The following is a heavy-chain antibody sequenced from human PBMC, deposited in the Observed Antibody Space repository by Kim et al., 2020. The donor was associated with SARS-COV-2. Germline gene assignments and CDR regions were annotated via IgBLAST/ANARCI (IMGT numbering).Heavy chain of an antibody. D-gene: IGHD1-26*01. Sequence: YSADAEKGRFTITRDNAKISLYLQMNSLRAEDTAVYYCASPRWGGSYINYWGQGTLVTVSS. CDR3: ASPRWGGSYINY. J-gene: IGHJ4*02. V-gene: IGHV3-48*03.